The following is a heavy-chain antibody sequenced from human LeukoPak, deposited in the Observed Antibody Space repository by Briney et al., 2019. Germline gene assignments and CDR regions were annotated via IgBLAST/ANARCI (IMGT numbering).Heavy chain of an antibody. Sequence: SEALSLTCAVYGGSFSGYYWSWIRQPPGKGLEWIGEINHSGSTNYNPSLKSRVTISVDTSKNQFSLKLSSVTAADTAVYYCASGYSSGWYGDAFDIWGQGTMVTVSS. CDR1: GGSFSGYY. CDR3: ASGYSSGWYGDAFDI. J-gene: IGHJ3*02. D-gene: IGHD6-19*01. V-gene: IGHV4-34*01. CDR2: INHSGST.